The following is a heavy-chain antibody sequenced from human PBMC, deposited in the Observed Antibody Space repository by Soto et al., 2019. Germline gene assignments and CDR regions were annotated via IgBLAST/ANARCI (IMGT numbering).Heavy chain of an antibody. CDR3: AKRTSGTTWGESDY. Sequence: QVKVMQSGAEVKKPGDSVKVSCKTSGYIFSDYGINWVRQAPGQGRERMGWISGYSGNANLAQKFQGRVTMTTDKSTRTAYMELRTLRSDDTAVYYCAKRTSGTTWGESDYWGQGTLVTVSA. D-gene: IGHD4-17*01. J-gene: IGHJ4*02. V-gene: IGHV1-18*04. CDR1: GYIFSDYG. CDR2: ISGYSGNA.